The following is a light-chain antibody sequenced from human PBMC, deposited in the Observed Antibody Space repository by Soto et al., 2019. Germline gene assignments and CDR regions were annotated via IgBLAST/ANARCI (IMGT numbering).Light chain of an antibody. V-gene: IGKV3-20*01. CDR2: DAS. Sequence: EIVLTQSPATLSLSPGERATLSCRASQSVSSYLAWYQQKPGQAPRLLIYDASSRATGIPDRFSGSGSGTDFTLTISRLEPEDFAVYYCQQYGSSITFGQGTRLEI. CDR3: QQYGSSIT. J-gene: IGKJ5*01. CDR1: QSVSSY.